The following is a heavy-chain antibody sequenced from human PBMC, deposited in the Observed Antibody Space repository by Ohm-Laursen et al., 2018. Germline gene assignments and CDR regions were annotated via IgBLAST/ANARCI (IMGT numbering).Heavy chain of an antibody. CDR2: ISGSGSST. D-gene: IGHD3-9*01. CDR1: GFIFSDYY. Sequence: SLRLSCTASGFIFSDYYMSWIRQAPGKGLEWVSAISGSGSSTYYGDSVKGRFTISRDNSKNTVHLQMNSLRAENTAVYYCAKEGGVSTGYALQHWGQGTLVTVSS. V-gene: IGHV3-23*01. CDR3: AKEGGVSTGYALQH. J-gene: IGHJ1*01.